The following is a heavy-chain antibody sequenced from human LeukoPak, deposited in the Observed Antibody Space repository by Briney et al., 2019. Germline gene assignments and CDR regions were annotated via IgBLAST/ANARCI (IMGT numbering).Heavy chain of an antibody. CDR2: ICYSGNT. V-gene: IGHV4-39*07. J-gene: IGHJ4*02. D-gene: IGHD4/OR15-4a*01. CDR3: ARDGAEYFFDY. CDR1: GGSISSTSNC. Sequence: PSETLSLTCTVSGGSISSTSNCWGWIRQPPGKGLEWIGSICYSGNTYYNPSLKSRVTISVETSKNQFSLKVSSETAADTAVYYCARDGAEYFFDYWGQGTLVTVSS.